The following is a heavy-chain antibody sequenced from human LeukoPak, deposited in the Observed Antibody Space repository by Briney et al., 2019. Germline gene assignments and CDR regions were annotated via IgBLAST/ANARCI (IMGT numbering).Heavy chain of an antibody. V-gene: IGHV4-34*01. Sequence: SETLSLTCAVYGGSLSAFYWSWIRQPPGKGLEWIGEIDHNGITKYNPSPKSRVTISVDTTKTQFSLKRSAGTAANTVLYNVARGPCSGWFDYWGQATLVTVSS. J-gene: IGHJ4*02. CDR3: ARGPCSGWFDY. D-gene: IGHD6-19*01. CDR1: GGSLSAFY. CDR2: IDHNGIT.